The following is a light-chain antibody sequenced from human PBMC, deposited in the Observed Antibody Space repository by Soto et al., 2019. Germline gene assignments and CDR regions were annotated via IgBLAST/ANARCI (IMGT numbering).Light chain of an antibody. CDR3: HSYDSRLNCYV. CDR2: GNN. CDR1: NSNIGAGFA. J-gene: IGLJ1*01. Sequence: QSALTQPASVSGAPGQRVTISCTGSNSNIGAGFAVHWYQQLPGTAPKLLIHGNNNRPSGVPDRFSGSKSDTSASLAITGLQADDEADYYCHSYDSRLNCYVFGTGTKLTVL. V-gene: IGLV1-40*01.